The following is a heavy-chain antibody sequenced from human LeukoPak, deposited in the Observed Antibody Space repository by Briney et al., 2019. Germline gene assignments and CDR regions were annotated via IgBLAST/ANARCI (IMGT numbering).Heavy chain of an antibody. CDR2: ISSDGTST. CDR3: ASRVQSGWSFDY. CDR1: GFTFSSYW. V-gene: IGHV3-74*01. J-gene: IGHJ4*02. D-gene: IGHD6-19*01. Sequence: PGGSLRLSCAASGFTFSSYWMHWVRQAPGKGLVWVSRISSDGTSTSYADSVKGRYTISRDNAEHTLYLHMNSLRAEDTAVYYCASRVQSGWSFDYWGQGNLVTVSS.